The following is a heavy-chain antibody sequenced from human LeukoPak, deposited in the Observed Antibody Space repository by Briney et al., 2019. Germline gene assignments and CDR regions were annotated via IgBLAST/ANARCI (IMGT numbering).Heavy chain of an antibody. D-gene: IGHD6-13*01. CDR2: INPNSGGT. J-gene: IGHJ5*02. V-gene: IGHV1-2*02. Sequence: ASVKVSCKASGYTFTGYYMHWVRQAPGQGLEWMGWINPNSGGTNYAQKFQGRVTMTSDTSISTAYMELGRLRSDDTAVYYCARPRRSSSWPKSNWFDPWGQGTLVTVSS. CDR3: ARPRRSSSWPKSNWFDP. CDR1: GYTFTGYY.